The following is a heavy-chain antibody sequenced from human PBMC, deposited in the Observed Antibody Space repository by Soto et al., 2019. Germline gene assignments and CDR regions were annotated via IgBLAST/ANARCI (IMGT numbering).Heavy chain of an antibody. CDR1: GGTFNTYA. V-gene: IGHV1-69*19. D-gene: IGHD3-10*01. Sequence: QVQLVQSGAEMKKPGSSVKVSCQSSGGTFNTYAMNWVRQAPGQGPEWMGDISPMFGAANYAPKFQGRVTITADESTGTSYMQLSSLTSEDTALYFWAREGQVHTPAFVYWGQGTLVTVSS. CDR3: AREGQVHTPAFVY. CDR2: ISPMFGAA. J-gene: IGHJ4*02.